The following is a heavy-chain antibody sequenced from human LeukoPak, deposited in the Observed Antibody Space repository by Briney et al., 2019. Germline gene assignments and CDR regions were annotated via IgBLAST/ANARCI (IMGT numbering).Heavy chain of an antibody. CDR2: ISYDGSNK. V-gene: IGHV3-30*04. Sequence: QPGGSLRLSCAASGFTFSSYAMHWVRQAPGKGLEWVAVISYDGSNKYYADSVKGRFTISRDNSQNTLYLQMNSLRTEDTAVYYCAKGTVIAATPGDHWGQGTLVTVSS. CDR3: AKGTVIAATPGDH. CDR1: GFTFSSYA. J-gene: IGHJ4*02. D-gene: IGHD2-21*01.